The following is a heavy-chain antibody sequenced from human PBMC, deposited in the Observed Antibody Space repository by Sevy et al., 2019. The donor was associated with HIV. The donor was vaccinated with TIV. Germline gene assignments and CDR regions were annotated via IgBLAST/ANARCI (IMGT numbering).Heavy chain of an antibody. Sequence: GGSLRLSCAASGFTVSSNYMSWVRQAPGKGLEWVSVIYSGGSTYYADSVKGRFTISRDNSKNTLYLQMNSLRAEDTAEYYCAREGPTVTLRGGAFDIRGQGTMVTVSS. CDR3: AREGPTVTLRGGAFDI. CDR1: GFTVSSNY. J-gene: IGHJ3*02. V-gene: IGHV3-53*01. D-gene: IGHD4-17*01. CDR2: IYSGGST.